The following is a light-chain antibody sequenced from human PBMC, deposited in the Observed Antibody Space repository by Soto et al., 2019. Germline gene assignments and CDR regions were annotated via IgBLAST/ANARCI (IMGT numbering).Light chain of an antibody. Sequence: VLMAQSPLSRTVPPGQPASISCVSAQSPGYGDGSAYVSWLQQRPGGSPRRXIYKVSNRDSGVQARFSGSGSGTDFAPKIRRVEAEDVVVYCCMQGTHWPITFGQGTRLDIK. CDR1: QSPGYGDGSAY. V-gene: IGKV2-30*01. CDR3: MQGTHWPIT. CDR2: KVS. J-gene: IGKJ5*01.